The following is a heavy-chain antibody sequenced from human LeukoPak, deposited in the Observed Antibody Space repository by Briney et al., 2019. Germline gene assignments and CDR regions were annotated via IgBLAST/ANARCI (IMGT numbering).Heavy chain of an antibody. CDR1: GYIFNDYG. J-gene: IGHJ4*02. Sequence: ASVKVSCKASGYIFNDYGISWVRQAPGQGREWMGWIRVYNGNTNYAQKFQDRVTMTTDISTGTAYMELSSLRSDDAAVYYCARDLGTFGGVIVSGYWGQGTLVTVSS. CDR3: ARDLGTFGGVIVSGY. CDR2: IRVYNGNT. V-gene: IGHV1-18*01. D-gene: IGHD3-16*02.